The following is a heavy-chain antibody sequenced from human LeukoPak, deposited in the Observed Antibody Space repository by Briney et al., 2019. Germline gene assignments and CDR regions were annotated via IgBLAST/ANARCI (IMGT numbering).Heavy chain of an antibody. CDR2: GHSSGRT. CDR3: ARRDITSGWSFNY. CDR1: GDSISNYH. D-gene: IGHD6-19*01. Sequence: PSETLSLTRSVSGDSISNYHWSWIRQPAGKGLEWIGQGHSSGRTNYNPPLESRVTVSIDTPENQFSLTIRSVTAADTAIYYCARRDITSGWSFNYWGQGILVTVS. J-gene: IGHJ4*02. V-gene: IGHV4-4*07.